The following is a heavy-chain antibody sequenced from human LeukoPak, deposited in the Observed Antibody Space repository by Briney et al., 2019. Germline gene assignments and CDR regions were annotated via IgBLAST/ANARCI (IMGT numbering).Heavy chain of an antibody. CDR1: GGSISSSSYY. J-gene: IGHJ5*01. Sequence: SETLSLTCTVSGGSISSSSYYWGWIRQPPGKGLEWIGSIYCSGSTYYNPSLKSRVTISVDTSKNQFSLKLSSVTAADTAVYYCARASTRLSWFGSLGQGTLVTVSS. CDR2: IYCSGST. CDR3: ARASTRLSWFGS. D-gene: IGHD6-25*01. V-gene: IGHV4-39*07.